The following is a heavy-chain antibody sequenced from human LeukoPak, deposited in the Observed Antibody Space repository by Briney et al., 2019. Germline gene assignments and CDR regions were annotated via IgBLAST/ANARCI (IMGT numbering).Heavy chain of an antibody. CDR1: GFTFSSYG. D-gene: IGHD2-8*01. Sequence: PGGSLRLSCAASGFTFSSYGMHWVRQAPGKGLEWVAVLSYDGNYKYCADSVKGRFAISRDNSENTLYLQMNSQRAEDTAVYYCARYAEYAVSTPCYWGQGTLVTVSA. CDR2: LSYDGNYK. CDR3: ARYAEYAVSTPCY. J-gene: IGHJ4*02. V-gene: IGHV3-30*03.